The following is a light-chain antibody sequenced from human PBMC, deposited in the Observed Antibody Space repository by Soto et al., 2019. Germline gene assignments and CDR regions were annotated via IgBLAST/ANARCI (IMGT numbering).Light chain of an antibody. V-gene: IGLV2-14*01. CDR2: EVR. Sequence: QSALTQPASVSGSPGQSITISCTGTSSDIGGYDYVSWYQQRPGKAPKLMIYEVRYRPSGVSNRFSGSKSGNTASLTISGLQAENEADYYCCSYTRTSNHYFFGSGPKVTVL. CDR3: CSYTRTSNHYF. CDR1: SSDIGGYDY. J-gene: IGLJ1*01.